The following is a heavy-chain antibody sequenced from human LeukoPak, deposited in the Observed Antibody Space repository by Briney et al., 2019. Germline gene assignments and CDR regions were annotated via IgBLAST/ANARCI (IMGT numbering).Heavy chain of an antibody. D-gene: IGHD3-3*01. CDR2: IYTRGNT. Sequence: SETLSLTCTVSGGSISSGSYYWSWIRQPAGKGLEWIERIYTRGNTNYNSSLKSRVTISVDTSKNQFSLKLSSVTAADTAVYYCARGYDLDWGSTDLWGQGTLVTVPA. J-gene: IGHJ5*02. V-gene: IGHV4-61*02. CDR3: ARGYDLDWGSTDL. CDR1: GGSISSGSYY.